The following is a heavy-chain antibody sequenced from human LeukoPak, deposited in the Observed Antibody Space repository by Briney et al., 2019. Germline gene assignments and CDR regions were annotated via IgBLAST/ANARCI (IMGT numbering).Heavy chain of an antibody. J-gene: IGHJ4*02. Sequence: GGSLRLSCAASGFTFSNHGMHWVRQAPGKGLEWVAFIRYDGTNEYNADAVKGRFTISRDNSKNTLYLQMNSLRGDDTAVYYCAKDLSQGPYCTNGVCSMIFDHWGQGTQVTVSS. CDR2: IRYDGTNE. D-gene: IGHD2-8*01. CDR1: GFTFSNHG. V-gene: IGHV3-30*02. CDR3: AKDLSQGPYCTNGVCSMIFDH.